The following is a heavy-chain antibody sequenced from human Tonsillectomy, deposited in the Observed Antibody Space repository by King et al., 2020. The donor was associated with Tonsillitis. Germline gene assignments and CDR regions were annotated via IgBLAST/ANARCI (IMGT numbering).Heavy chain of an antibody. D-gene: IGHD4-17*01. CDR1: GYTFTTYG. Sequence: VQLVESGAEVKKPGASVKVSCKASGYTFTTYGISWVRQAPGQGLEWMGWISTYNGNTNYAQKFQGRVTMTTDTSTSTAYMQLSSLRSDDTAVYYCARDSHDYGDYVGFNYWGQGTLVTVSS. CDR3: ARDSHDYGDYVGFNY. V-gene: IGHV1-18*04. J-gene: IGHJ4*02. CDR2: ISTYNGNT.